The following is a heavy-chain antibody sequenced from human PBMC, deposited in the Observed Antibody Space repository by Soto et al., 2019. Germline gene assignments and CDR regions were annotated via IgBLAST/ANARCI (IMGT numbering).Heavy chain of an antibody. J-gene: IGHJ6*02. CDR1: GFSLSTSGVG. CDR2: IYWDDDK. V-gene: IGHV2-5*02. Sequence: VSGPTLVNPTQTLTLTCTFSGFSLSTSGVGVGWIRQPPGKALEWLALIYWDDDKRYSPSLKSRLTITKDTSKNQVVLTMTNMDPVDTATYYCAHSRLGRQQLVHRYYYYGMDFWGQGTTVTVSS. CDR3: AHSRLGRQQLVHRYYYYGMDF. D-gene: IGHD6-13*01.